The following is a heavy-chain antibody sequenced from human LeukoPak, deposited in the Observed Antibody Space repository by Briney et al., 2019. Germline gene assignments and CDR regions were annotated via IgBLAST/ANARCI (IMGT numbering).Heavy chain of an antibody. D-gene: IGHD2-8*01. CDR2: ITPSGSTM. J-gene: IGHJ4*02. Sequence: GGSLRLSCAVSGFTFSDYYMSWIRQAPGKGLEWISYITPSGSTMYSGDSVKGRFTISRDNARNSLYLQMNSLRAEDTAVYYCARDRMLFYYFDYWGQGTLVTVSS. CDR1: GFTFSDYY. CDR3: ARDRMLFYYFDY. V-gene: IGHV3-11*04.